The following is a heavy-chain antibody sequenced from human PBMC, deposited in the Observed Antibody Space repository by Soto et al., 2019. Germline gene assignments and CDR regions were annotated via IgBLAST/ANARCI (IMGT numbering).Heavy chain of an antibody. CDR1: GFTFSSYW. Sequence: XESLRLSCAASGFTFSSYWMSWVRQAPGKGLEWVANIKQDGSEKYYVDSVKGRFTISRDNAKNSLYLQMNSLRAEDTAVYYCARDPGIAAAGYYYYYGMDVWGQGTTVTVSS. CDR3: ARDPGIAAAGYYYYYGMDV. J-gene: IGHJ6*02. V-gene: IGHV3-7*03. CDR2: IKQDGSEK. D-gene: IGHD6-13*01.